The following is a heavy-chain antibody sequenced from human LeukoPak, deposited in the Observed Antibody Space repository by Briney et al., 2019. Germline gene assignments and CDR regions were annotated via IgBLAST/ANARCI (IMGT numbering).Heavy chain of an antibody. CDR1: GGTFSSYA. J-gene: IGHJ5*02. CDR3: AGHTTVAGTVNWFDP. D-gene: IGHD6-19*01. CDR2: IIPIFGIA. V-gene: IGHV1-69*17. Sequence: ASVKVSCKASGGTFSSYAISWVRQAPGQGLECMGDIIPIFGIANYAQKFQGRVTITADKSTSTAYMELSSLRSEDTAVYYCAGHTTVAGTVNWFDPWGQGTLVTVSS.